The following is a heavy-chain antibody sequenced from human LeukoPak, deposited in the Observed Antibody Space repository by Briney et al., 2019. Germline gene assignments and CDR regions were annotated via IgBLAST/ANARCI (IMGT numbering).Heavy chain of an antibody. CDR1: GYTFTSYG. D-gene: IGHD3-22*01. V-gene: IGHV1-18*01. CDR3: ARAGRDQRTYYYETGGYYYDY. Sequence: ASVKVSCKASGYTFTSYGISWVRQAPGQGLEWMGWIGAYNGNTNYAQKLQGRVTMTTDTSTSTAYMELRSLRSDDTAVYYCARAGRDQRTYYYETGGYYYDYWGQGTLVTVSS. J-gene: IGHJ4*02. CDR2: IGAYNGNT.